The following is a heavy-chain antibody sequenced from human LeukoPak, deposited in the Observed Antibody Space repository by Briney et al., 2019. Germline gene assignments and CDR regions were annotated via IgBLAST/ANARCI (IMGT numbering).Heavy chain of an antibody. V-gene: IGHV3-30*03. CDR1: GFTFSSYG. Sequence: GGSLRLSCAASGFTFSSYGMHWVRQAPGKGLEWVAVISYDGSNKYYADSVKGRFTISRDNSKNTLYLQMNSLRAEDTAVYYCARDFLRRVVVTAIPGYWGQGTLVTVSS. D-gene: IGHD2-21*02. J-gene: IGHJ4*02. CDR3: ARDFLRRVVVTAIPGY. CDR2: ISYDGSNK.